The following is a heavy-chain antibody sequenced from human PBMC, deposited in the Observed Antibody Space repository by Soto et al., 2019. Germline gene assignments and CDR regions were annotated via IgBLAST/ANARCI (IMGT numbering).Heavy chain of an antibody. V-gene: IGHV4-59*08. CDR2: IYYSGST. J-gene: IGHJ6*03. CDR1: GGSISSYY. D-gene: IGHD3-3*01. Sequence: SETLSLTCTVSGGSISSYYWSWIRQPPGEGLEWIGYIYYSGSTNYNPSLKSRVTISVDTSKNQFSLKLSSVTAADTAVYYCARLVDFWSGYQQDYYYMDVWGKGTTVTVSS. CDR3: ARLVDFWSGYQQDYYYMDV.